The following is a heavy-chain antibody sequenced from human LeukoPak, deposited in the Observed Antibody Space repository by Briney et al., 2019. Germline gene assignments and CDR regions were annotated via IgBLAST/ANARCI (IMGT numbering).Heavy chain of an antibody. V-gene: IGHV4-34*01. D-gene: IGHD3-22*01. Sequence: PSETLSLTCAVYGGSFSGYYWSWIRQPPGKGLEWIGEINHSGSTNYNPSLKSRVTISVDTSKNQFSLRLSSVTAADTAVYYCARGDTMIAQSWFDPWGQGTLVTVSS. CDR3: ARGDTMIAQSWFDP. CDR2: INHSGST. CDR1: GGSFSGYY. J-gene: IGHJ5*02.